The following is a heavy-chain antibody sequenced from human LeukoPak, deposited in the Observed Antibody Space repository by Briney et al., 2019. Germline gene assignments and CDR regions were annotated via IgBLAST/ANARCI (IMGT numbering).Heavy chain of an antibody. J-gene: IGHJ4*02. Sequence: SETLSLTCAVYGGSFSGYYWSWIRQPAGKGLEWIGRIYTSGSTNYNPSLKSRVTMSVDTSKNQFSLKLSSVTAADTAVYYCARGGKDSSSWYFDYWGQGTLVTVSS. CDR3: ARGGKDSSSWYFDY. CDR1: GGSFSGYY. V-gene: IGHV4-59*10. CDR2: IYTSGST. D-gene: IGHD6-13*01.